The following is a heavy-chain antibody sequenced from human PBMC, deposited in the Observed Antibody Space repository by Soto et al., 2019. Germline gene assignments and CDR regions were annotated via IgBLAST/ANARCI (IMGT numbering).Heavy chain of an antibody. D-gene: IGHD1-20*01. CDR3: AGGSITGTPSYYYMAV. Sequence: QVQLQESGPGLVKPSETLSLTCTVSGGSISSYYWSWIRQPPGKGLEWIGYIYYSGSTNYNPSLKSRVTTAVNTSKNRFSLKLSSVTAADTAVYYCAGGSITGTPSYYYMAVWGKGTTVTVSS. CDR1: GGSISSYY. J-gene: IGHJ6*03. V-gene: IGHV4-59*01. CDR2: IYYSGST.